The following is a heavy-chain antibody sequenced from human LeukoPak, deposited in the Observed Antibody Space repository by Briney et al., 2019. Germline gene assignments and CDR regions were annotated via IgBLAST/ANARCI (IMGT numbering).Heavy chain of an antibody. CDR1: GFTFSSYG. J-gene: IGHJ4*02. CDR2: VSYLGDDQ. CDR3: ARELIVDL. V-gene: IGHV3-30*03. D-gene: IGHD1-26*01. Sequence: GGSLRLSCAASGFTFSSYGIHWVRQSPGKGLEWVAVVSYLGDDQFYAESVKGRFTISRDNSKKTVFLQMNSLRDEDTAVYYCARELIVDLWGQGTLVTVSS.